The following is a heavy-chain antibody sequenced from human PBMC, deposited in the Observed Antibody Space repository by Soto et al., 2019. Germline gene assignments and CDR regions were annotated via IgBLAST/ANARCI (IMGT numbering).Heavy chain of an antibody. D-gene: IGHD6-19*01. Sequence: PGGSLRLSCAASGFTFSSCAMSWVRQAPGKGLEWVSAISGSGGSTYYADSVKGRFTISRDNSKNTLYLQMNSLRAEDTAVYYCAKTSSGWYEFDYWGQGTLVTVSS. J-gene: IGHJ4*02. CDR3: AKTSSGWYEFDY. CDR2: ISGSGGST. V-gene: IGHV3-23*01. CDR1: GFTFSSCA.